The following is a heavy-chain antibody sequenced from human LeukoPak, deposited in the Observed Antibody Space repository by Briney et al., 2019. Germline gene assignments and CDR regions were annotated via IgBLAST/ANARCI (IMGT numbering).Heavy chain of an antibody. CDR1: GFNFSDHY. J-gene: IGHJ4*02. CDR2: ISNRGYSK. CDR3: ARSKRTYDF. Sequence: GGSLRLSCAVSGFNFSDHYMTWIRQAPGRALEWVSYISNRGYSKYYADSVKGRFTISRDNSNNSLYLQMNSLRAEDTAVYYCARSKRTYDFWGQGTLVTVSS. V-gene: IGHV3-11*01.